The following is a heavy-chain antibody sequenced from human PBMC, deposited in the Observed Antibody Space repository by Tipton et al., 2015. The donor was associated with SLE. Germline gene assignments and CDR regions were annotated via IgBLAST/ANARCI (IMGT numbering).Heavy chain of an antibody. J-gene: IGHJ3*02. CDR2: MFYSGTT. CDR3: ARDNWGKSEVRAFDI. Sequence: TLSLTCNVSGGSISSSSYYWGWIRQPPGKGLEWIGSMFYSGTTYYNPSLKSRFTISVDTSKNQFSLQLISVTAADTAVYFCARDNWGKSEVRAFDIWGPGTVVTVSS. V-gene: IGHV4-39*07. CDR1: GGSISSSSYY. D-gene: IGHD3-16*01.